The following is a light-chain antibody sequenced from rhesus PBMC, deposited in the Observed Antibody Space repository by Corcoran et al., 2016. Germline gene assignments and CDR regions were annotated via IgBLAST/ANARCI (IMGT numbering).Light chain of an antibody. CDR2: KAS. J-gene: IGKJ3*01. V-gene: IGKV1-22*01. CDR3: LQYSSSPFT. CDR1: QGISSW. Sequence: DIQMTQSPSSLSASVGDKVTITCHASQGISSWLAWYQQKPGKAPKLLIYKASSLQSGGPLRVSGSGSGTDYTLTISSLQSEDFATYYCLQYSSSPFTFGPGTKLDIK.